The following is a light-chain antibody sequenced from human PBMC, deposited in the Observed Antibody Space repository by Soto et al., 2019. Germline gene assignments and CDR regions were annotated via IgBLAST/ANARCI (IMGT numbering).Light chain of an antibody. CDR2: DAY. Sequence: EVVLTQSPVTLSLSPGERATLSCRASQSFRGLLAWYQQKPGQAPRLLIYDAYNRATGIPPRFSGSGSGTDFTLTISRLEPEDFAVYYCQKRNIWPPVTFGQGTRLEIK. CDR1: QSFRGL. V-gene: IGKV3-11*01. CDR3: QKRNIWPPVT. J-gene: IGKJ5*01.